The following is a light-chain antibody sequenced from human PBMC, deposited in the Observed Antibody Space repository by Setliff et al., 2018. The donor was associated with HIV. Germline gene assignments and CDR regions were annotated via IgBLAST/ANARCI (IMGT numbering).Light chain of an antibody. Sequence: QSALTQPASVSGSPGQSITISCAGSSSDIGGHNFVSWYQQDPGKAPKLMIYGVNYRPSGVSNRFSGSKSGNTASQTISGLQAEDEADYYCSSFSTINTQIFGTGTKVTVL. V-gene: IGLV2-14*01. CDR3: SSFSTINTQI. CDR1: SSDIGGHNF. CDR2: GVN. J-gene: IGLJ1*01.